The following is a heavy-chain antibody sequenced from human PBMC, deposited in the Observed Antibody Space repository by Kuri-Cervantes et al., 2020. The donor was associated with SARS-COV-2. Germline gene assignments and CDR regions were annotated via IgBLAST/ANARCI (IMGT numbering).Heavy chain of an antibody. Sequence: SETLSLTCTVSGGSISSYYWSWIRQPPGKGLGWIGYIYYSGSTNYNPSLKSRVTISVDTSKNQFSLKLSSVTAADTAVYYCARGTGSYYDFWSGSNFDCCGQGTLVTVSS. CDR3: ARGTGSYYDFWSGSNFDC. CDR1: GGSISSYY. D-gene: IGHD3-3*01. J-gene: IGHJ4*02. CDR2: IYYSGST. V-gene: IGHV4-59*12.